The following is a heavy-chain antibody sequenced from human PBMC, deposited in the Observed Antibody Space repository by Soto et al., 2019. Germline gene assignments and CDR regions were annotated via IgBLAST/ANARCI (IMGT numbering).Heavy chain of an antibody. V-gene: IGHV3-74*01. CDR2: INSDGSST. J-gene: IGHJ4*02. D-gene: IGHD2-15*01. Sequence: GGSLRPSCAASGFTFSSYWMHWVRQAPGKGLVWVSRINSDGSSTSYADSVKGRFTISRDNAKNTLYLQMNSLRAEDTAVYYCARVYCSGGSCHHLDYWGQGTLVTVSS. CDR1: GFTFSSYW. CDR3: ARVYCSGGSCHHLDY.